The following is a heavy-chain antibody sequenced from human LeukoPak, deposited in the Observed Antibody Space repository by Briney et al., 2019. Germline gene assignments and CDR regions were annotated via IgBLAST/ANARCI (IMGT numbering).Heavy chain of an antibody. J-gene: IGHJ6*03. Sequence: SETLSLTCTVSGVSISSSSYYWGWIRQPPGKGLEWIGSMFYSGSTYYNPSLKSRVTISVDTSKNQFSLKLSSVTAADTAVYYCARDQVAAGYYYMDVWGKGTTVTVSS. D-gene: IGHD6-25*01. CDR1: GVSISSSSYY. CDR3: ARDQVAAGYYYMDV. V-gene: IGHV4-39*07. CDR2: MFYSGST.